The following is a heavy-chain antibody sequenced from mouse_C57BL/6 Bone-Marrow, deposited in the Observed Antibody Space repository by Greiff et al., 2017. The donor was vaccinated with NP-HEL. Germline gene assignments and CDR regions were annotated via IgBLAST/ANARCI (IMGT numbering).Heavy chain of an antibody. V-gene: IGHV1-64*01. CDR1: GYTFTSYW. J-gene: IGHJ4*01. CDR2: IHPNSGST. Sequence: QVQLQQPGAELVKPGASVKLSCKASGYTFTSYWMHWVKQRPGQGLEWIGMIHPNSGSTNYNEKFKSKATLTVDKSSSTAYMQLSSLTSEDSAVYYCARPLYYYGSSYGYYAMDYWGQGTSVTVSS. D-gene: IGHD1-1*01. CDR3: ARPLYYYGSSYGYYAMDY.